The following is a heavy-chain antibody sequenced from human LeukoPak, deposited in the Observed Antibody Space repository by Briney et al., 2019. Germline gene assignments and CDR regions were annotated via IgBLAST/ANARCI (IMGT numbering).Heavy chain of an antibody. Sequence: SETLSLTCAVYGGSFSGYYWSWIRQPPGKGLEWIGEINHSGSTNYNPSLKSRVTISVDTSKNQFSLKLSSVTAADTAVYYCARGYSSFDYWGQRTLVTVSS. D-gene: IGHD5-18*01. J-gene: IGHJ4*02. CDR3: ARGYSSFDY. CDR1: GGSFSGYY. V-gene: IGHV4-34*01. CDR2: INHSGST.